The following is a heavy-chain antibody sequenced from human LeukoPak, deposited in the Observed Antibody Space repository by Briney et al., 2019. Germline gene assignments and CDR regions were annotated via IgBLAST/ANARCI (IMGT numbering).Heavy chain of an antibody. V-gene: IGHV3-30*02. CDR1: GFIFSSYG. J-gene: IGHJ4*02. CDR2: IRYDGSNK. Sequence: GGSLRLSCAASGFIFSSYGMHWVRQAPGKGLEWVAFIRYDGSNKYYADSVKGRFTISRDNSKNTLYLQMNSLRAEDTAVYYCAKDASNTAMFPYYFDYWGQGTLVTVSS. CDR3: AKDASNTAMFPYYFDY. D-gene: IGHD5-18*01.